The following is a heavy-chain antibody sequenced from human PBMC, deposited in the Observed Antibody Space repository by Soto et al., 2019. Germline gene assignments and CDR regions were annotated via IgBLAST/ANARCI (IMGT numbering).Heavy chain of an antibody. D-gene: IGHD3-3*01. CDR2: ISTDGSEK. J-gene: IGHJ4*02. CDR1: GFPFSSYW. Sequence: EVQLVESGGGLVQPGGSLRLSCAVSGFPFSSYWMSWVRQAPGRGLEWVANISTDGSEKYYVDSVKGRFTISRDHAKNSLFLQMNSLRAEDTAVYYCARAEYDFWSGYQRYFDYWGQGTLVTVSS. V-gene: IGHV3-7*01. CDR3: ARAEYDFWSGYQRYFDY.